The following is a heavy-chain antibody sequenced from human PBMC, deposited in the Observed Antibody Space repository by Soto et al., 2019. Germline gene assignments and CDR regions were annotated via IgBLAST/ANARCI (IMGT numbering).Heavy chain of an antibody. J-gene: IGHJ6*03. Sequence: VASVKVSCKASGYTFTSYYMHWVRQAPGQGLEWMGIINPSGGSTSYAQKFQGRVTMTRDTSTSTVYMELSSLRSEDTAVYYCARDPTSVVPAATIYYYYYMDVWGKGTTVTVSS. CDR3: ARDPTSVVPAATIYYYYYMDV. CDR2: INPSGGST. D-gene: IGHD2-2*01. V-gene: IGHV1-46*03. CDR1: GYTFTSYY.